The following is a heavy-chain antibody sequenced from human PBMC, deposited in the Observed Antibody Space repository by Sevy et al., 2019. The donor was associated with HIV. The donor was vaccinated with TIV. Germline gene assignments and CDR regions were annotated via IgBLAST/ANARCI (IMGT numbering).Heavy chain of an antibody. V-gene: IGHV3-21*01. Sequence: GGSLRLSCVASDFAFNIHNMSWVRQAPGKGLEWVSSISTSSNNIYYADSVEGRFTISRDNAKNSLYLQMNSLRAEDTAVYYCARTFSFSWYDYWGQGTLVTVSS. J-gene: IGHJ4*02. CDR1: DFAFNIHN. CDR2: ISTSSNNI. D-gene: IGHD6-13*01. CDR3: ARTFSFSWYDY.